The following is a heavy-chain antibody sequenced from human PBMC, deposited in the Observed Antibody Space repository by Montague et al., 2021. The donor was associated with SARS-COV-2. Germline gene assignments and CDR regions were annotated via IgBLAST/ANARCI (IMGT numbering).Heavy chain of an antibody. Sequence: ESLSLTCAVYGGSFSGYYWGWIRQPPGKGLEWIGEINHSGSTNYNPSLKSRVTISVDTSKNQFSLKLSSVTAADTAVYYCARGGYSSSFFGSHNWFDPWGQGTLVTVSS. D-gene: IGHD6-13*01. CDR1: GGSFSGYY. V-gene: IGHV4-34*01. J-gene: IGHJ5*02. CDR3: ARGGYSSSFFGSHNWFDP. CDR2: INHSGST.